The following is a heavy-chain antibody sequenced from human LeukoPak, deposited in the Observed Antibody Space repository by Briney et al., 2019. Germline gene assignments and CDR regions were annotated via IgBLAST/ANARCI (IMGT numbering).Heavy chain of an antibody. J-gene: IGHJ4*02. D-gene: IGHD3-3*01. Sequence: ASVKVSCKASGYTFTSYGISWVRQAPGQGLEWMGWISAYNGNTNYAQKLQGRVTMATDTSTSTAYMELRSLRSDDTAVYYCARGITIFGVVIPLDYWGQGTLVTVXS. CDR1: GYTFTSYG. CDR3: ARGITIFGVVIPLDY. CDR2: ISAYNGNT. V-gene: IGHV1-18*01.